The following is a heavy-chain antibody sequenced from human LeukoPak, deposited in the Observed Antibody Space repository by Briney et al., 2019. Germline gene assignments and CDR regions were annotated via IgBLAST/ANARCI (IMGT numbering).Heavy chain of an antibody. CDR2: ISTGGGST. J-gene: IGHJ4*02. CDR3: AKDARAYGSGPLDY. D-gene: IGHD3-10*01. CDR1: GFTFSKYV. V-gene: IGHV3-23*01. Sequence: GGSLRLSCAASGFTFSKYVMRWVREAPGKGLEWVSAISTGGGSTYYAASVKGRFTISRDNSKNTLYLQMNSLRAEDTAVYYCAKDARAYGSGPLDYWGQGTLVTVSS.